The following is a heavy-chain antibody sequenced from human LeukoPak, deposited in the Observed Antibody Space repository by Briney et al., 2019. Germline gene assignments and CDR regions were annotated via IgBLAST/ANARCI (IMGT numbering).Heavy chain of an antibody. J-gene: IGHJ5*02. Sequence: SETLSLTCTVSGGSISSYYWSWIRQPPGKGLEWIGYIYYSGSTNYNPSLKSRVTISVDTSKNQFSLKLSSVTAADTAVYYCARGSSDFWSGYYTWFDPWGQGTLVTVSS. V-gene: IGHV4-59*08. D-gene: IGHD3-3*01. CDR1: GGSISSYY. CDR2: IYYSGST. CDR3: ARGSSDFWSGYYTWFDP.